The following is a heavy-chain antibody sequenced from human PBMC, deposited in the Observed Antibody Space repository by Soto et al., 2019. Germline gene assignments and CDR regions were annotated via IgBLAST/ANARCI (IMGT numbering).Heavy chain of an antibody. J-gene: IGHJ5*01. V-gene: IGHV3-23*01. CDR1: GFTFSTYA. CDR3: AKDVHTTIPVGTDS. CDR2: ISDNGGRT. D-gene: IGHD2-2*02. Sequence: EVQLLDSGGGLVQPGGSLRLSCEASGFTFSTYAMTWVRQAPGKVLEWVSGISDNGGRTYYADSVKGRFTISRDKSKNTLFMQMNSLRAEGMAIYYCAKDVHTTIPVGTDSWGQGTLVSVSS.